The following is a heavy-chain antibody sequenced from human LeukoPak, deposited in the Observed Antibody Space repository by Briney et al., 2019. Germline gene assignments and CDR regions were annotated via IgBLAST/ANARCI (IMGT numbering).Heavy chain of an antibody. Sequence: PSETLSLTCAVSGYSISSGYYWGWIRQPPGKGVEWIGSTYHSGSTYYNPSLKSRVIISVDTSKNQFSLKLSSVTAADTAVYYCARRWFGELFDYWGQGTLVTVSS. CDR2: TYHSGST. D-gene: IGHD3-10*01. CDR3: ARRWFGELFDY. J-gene: IGHJ4*02. V-gene: IGHV4-38-2*01. CDR1: GYSISSGYY.